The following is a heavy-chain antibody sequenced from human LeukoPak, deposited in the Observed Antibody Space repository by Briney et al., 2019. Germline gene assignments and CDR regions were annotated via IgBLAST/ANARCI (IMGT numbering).Heavy chain of an antibody. CDR2: ISSSGSTI. Sequence: GGSLRLSCAASGFTFSSYEMNWVRQAPGKGLEWVSYISSSGSTIYYADSVKGRFTISRDNSKNTLYLQMNSLRAEDTAVYYCARDSKEYYYYYYGMDVWGQGTTVTVSS. CDR3: ARDSKEYYYYYYGMDV. J-gene: IGHJ6*02. V-gene: IGHV3-48*03. D-gene: IGHD2/OR15-2a*01. CDR1: GFTFSSYE.